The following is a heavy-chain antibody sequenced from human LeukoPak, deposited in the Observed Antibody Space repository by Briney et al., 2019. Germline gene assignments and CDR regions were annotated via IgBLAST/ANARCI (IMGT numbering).Heavy chain of an antibody. D-gene: IGHD3-10*01. CDR2: IIPIFGTA. V-gene: IGHV1-69*13. Sequence: SVKVSCKASGGTFSSYAISWVRQAPGQGLEWMGGIIPIFGTANYAQKFQGRVTITADESTSTAYMELSSLRSEDTAVYYCARVGLHYGSGNYGMDVWGQGATVTVSS. J-gene: IGHJ6*02. CDR1: GGTFSSYA. CDR3: ARVGLHYGSGNYGMDV.